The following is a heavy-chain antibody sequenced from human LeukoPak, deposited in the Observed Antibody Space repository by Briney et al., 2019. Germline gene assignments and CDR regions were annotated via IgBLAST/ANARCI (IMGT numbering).Heavy chain of an antibody. CDR3: ARDTYYYGSGSYYNPSYFDY. CDR1: GGTFSSYA. D-gene: IGHD3-10*01. CDR2: IIPIFGTA. J-gene: IGHJ4*02. V-gene: IGHV1-69*05. Sequence: ASVKVSCQASGGTFSSYAISWVRPAPGQGLEWMGGIIPIFGTANYAQKFQGRVTITTDESTSTAYMELSSLRSEDTAVYYCARDTYYYGSGSYYNPSYFDYWGQGTLVTVSS.